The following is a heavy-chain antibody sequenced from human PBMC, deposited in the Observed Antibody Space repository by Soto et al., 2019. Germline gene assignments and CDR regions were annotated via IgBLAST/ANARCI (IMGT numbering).Heavy chain of an antibody. D-gene: IGHD2-2*01. J-gene: IGHJ6*02. CDR3: ARVAQLLDEHNLGGYYYYYYGMDV. Sequence: GGSLRLSCAASGFTFSSYSMNWVRQAPGKGLEWVSYISSSSSTIYYADSVKGRFTISRDNAKNSLYLQMNSLRDEDTAVYYCARVAQLLDEHNLGGYYYYYYGMDVWGQGTTVTVSS. CDR2: ISSSSSTI. V-gene: IGHV3-48*02. CDR1: GFTFSSYS.